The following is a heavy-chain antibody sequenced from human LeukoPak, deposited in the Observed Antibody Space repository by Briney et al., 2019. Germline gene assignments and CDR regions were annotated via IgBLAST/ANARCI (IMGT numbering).Heavy chain of an antibody. Sequence: SETLSLTCAVYGGSFSGYYWSWIRQSPGKGLEWIWAINHSGSTNYSPSLKSRVIISVDTSKNQFSLKLSSVTAADTAVYYCARGPPYDYDSSGYYRFDYWGQGTLVTVSS. J-gene: IGHJ4*02. CDR1: GGSFSGYY. CDR3: ARGPPYDYDSSGYYRFDY. V-gene: IGHV4-34*01. D-gene: IGHD3-22*01. CDR2: INHSGST.